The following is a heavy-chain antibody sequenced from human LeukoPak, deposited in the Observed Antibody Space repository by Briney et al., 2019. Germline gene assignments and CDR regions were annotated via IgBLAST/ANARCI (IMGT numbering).Heavy chain of an antibody. CDR1: GYTFTSYG. Sequence: ASVKVSCKASGYTFTSYGISWVRQAPGRGLEWMGWISAYNGNTNYAQKLQGRVTMTTDTSTSTAYMELRSLRSDDTAVYYCARTPYDSSGYYGKYYFDYWGQGTLVTVSS. V-gene: IGHV1-18*01. D-gene: IGHD3-22*01. CDR3: ARTPYDSSGYYGKYYFDY. J-gene: IGHJ4*02. CDR2: ISAYNGNT.